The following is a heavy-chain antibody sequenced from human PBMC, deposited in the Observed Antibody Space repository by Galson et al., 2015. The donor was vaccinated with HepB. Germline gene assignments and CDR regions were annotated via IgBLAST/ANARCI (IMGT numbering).Heavy chain of an antibody. V-gene: IGHV5-51*01. J-gene: IGHJ4*02. CDR2: IYLYDFDT. CDR1: GYSFTNYW. Sequence: QSGAEVKKPGESLKISCKGSGYSFTNYWIGWVRQMPGKGLEWMGIIYLYDFDTRYSPSFQDQVTISADKSINTAYLQWSSLKASDTAMYYCAGSHSSSYPFDYWGQGTLLTVSS. D-gene: IGHD3-22*01. CDR3: AGSHSSSYPFDY.